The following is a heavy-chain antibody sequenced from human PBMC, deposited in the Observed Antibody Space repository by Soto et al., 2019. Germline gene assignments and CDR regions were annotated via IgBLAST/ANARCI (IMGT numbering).Heavy chain of an antibody. D-gene: IGHD3-3*01. CDR1: GYTFTSYG. J-gene: IGHJ4*02. Sequence: ASVKVSCKASGYTFTSYGISWVRQAPGQGLEWMGWISAYNGNTNYAQKLQGRVTMTTDTSTSTAYMELRSLRSDDTAVYYCARNPGITIFGVANDYWGQGTLVTVSS. V-gene: IGHV1-18*01. CDR3: ARNPGITIFGVANDY. CDR2: ISAYNGNT.